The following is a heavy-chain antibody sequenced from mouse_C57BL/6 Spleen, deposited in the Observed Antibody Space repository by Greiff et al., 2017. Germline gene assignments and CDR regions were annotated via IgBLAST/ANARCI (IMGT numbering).Heavy chain of an antibody. CDR1: GYTFTSYW. CDR2: IDPSDSYT. Sequence: QVQLQQPGAELVMPGASVKLSCKASGYTFTSYWMHWVKQRPGQGLEWIGEIDPSDSYTNYNQKFKGKSTLTVDKSSSTAYMQLSSLTSEDSAVYYCARYEEYYAMDYWGQGTSVTVSS. D-gene: IGHD2-12*01. V-gene: IGHV1-69*01. J-gene: IGHJ4*01. CDR3: ARYEEYYAMDY.